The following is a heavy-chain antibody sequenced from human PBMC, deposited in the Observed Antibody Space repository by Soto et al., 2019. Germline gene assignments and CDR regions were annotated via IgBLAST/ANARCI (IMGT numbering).Heavy chain of an antibody. CDR3: AKDPPSFYCSGGSCYSDNWFDP. CDR1: GFTFSSYA. V-gene: IGHV3-23*01. Sequence: LRLSCAASGFTFSSYAMSWVRQAPGKGLEWVSAISGSGGSTYYADSVKGRFTISRDNSKNTLYLQMNSLRAEDTAVYYCAKDPPSFYCSGGSCYSDNWFDPWGQGTLVTVSS. J-gene: IGHJ5*02. CDR2: ISGSGGST. D-gene: IGHD2-15*01.